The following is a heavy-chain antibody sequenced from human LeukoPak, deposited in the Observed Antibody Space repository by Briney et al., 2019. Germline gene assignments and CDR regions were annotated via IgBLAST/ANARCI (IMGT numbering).Heavy chain of an antibody. CDR2: IYHSGST. D-gene: IGHD6-13*01. CDR3: AREGPKESSSSWHQRNAFDI. J-gene: IGHJ3*02. V-gene: IGHV4-4*02. CDR1: GGSISSSNW. Sequence: SGTLSLTCAVSGGSISSSNWWSWVRQPPGKGLEWIGEIYHSGSTNYNPSLKSRVTISVDTSKNQFSLKLSSVTAADTAVYYCAREGPKESSSSWHQRNAFDIWGQGTMVTVSS.